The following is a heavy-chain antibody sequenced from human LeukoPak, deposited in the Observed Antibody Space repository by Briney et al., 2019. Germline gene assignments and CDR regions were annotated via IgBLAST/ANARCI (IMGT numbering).Heavy chain of an antibody. CDR2: INHSGST. D-gene: IGHD2-15*01. CDR3: ARGTSVGSYAFDI. V-gene: IGHV4-34*01. Sequence: SETLSLTCAVYGGSFSGYYWSWIRQPPGKGLEWIGEINHSGSTNYNPSLKSRVTISVDTSKTQFSLKLSSVTAADTAVYYCARGTSVGSYAFDIWGQGTMVTVSS. CDR1: GGSFSGYY. J-gene: IGHJ3*02.